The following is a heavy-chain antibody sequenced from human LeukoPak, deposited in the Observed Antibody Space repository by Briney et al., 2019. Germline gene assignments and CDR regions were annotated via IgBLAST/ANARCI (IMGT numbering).Heavy chain of an antibody. D-gene: IGHD2-2*01. CDR2: ISAYNGNT. J-gene: IGHJ6*03. CDR1: GYTFTSYG. CDR3: ARPIVVVPAAMGRNYYMDV. V-gene: IGHV1-18*01. Sequence: ASVKVSCKASGYTFTSYGISWVRQAPRQGLEWMGWISAYNGNTNYAQKLQGRVTMTTDTSTSTAYMELRSLRSDDTAVYYCARPIVVVPAAMGRNYYMDVWGKGTTVTVSS.